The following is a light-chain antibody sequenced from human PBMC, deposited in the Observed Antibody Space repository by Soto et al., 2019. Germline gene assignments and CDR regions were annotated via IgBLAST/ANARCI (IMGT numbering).Light chain of an antibody. Sequence: DIQMTQSPSSLSASVGDRVTISCQASQDIDRYLNWYQQEPGKGPKLLIYDTSSLETGVPSRFRGYTSGTEFTLIITNLQPEDFATYFCQQYASMPFTFGGGTKVDIK. CDR1: QDIDRY. CDR3: QQYASMPFT. CDR2: DTS. J-gene: IGKJ4*01. V-gene: IGKV1-33*01.